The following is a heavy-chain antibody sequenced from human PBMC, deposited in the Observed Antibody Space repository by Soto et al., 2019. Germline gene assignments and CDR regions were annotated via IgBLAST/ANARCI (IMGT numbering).Heavy chain of an antibody. CDR3: VRGGDYYGMDV. V-gene: IGHV3-48*04. Sequence: GGSLRLSXDVSGFNFRVNGVSGVRQARRKGLEWVSYISTSGVKIYYGDSVKGRFTIYRDNADGSLVLEMSSLRPEDTGVYPCVRGGDYYGMDVWGPGTTITVSS. CDR2: ISTSGVKI. D-gene: IGHD3-16*01. CDR1: GFNFRVNG. J-gene: IGHJ6*02.